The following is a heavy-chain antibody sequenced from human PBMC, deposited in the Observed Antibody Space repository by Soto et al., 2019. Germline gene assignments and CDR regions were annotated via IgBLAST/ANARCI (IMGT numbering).Heavy chain of an antibody. Sequence: EVQLVESGGGLVQPGGSLRLSCAASGFTVSSNYMSWVRQAPGKGLEWVSVIYSGGSTYYADSVKDRFTISRDNSKNTLYLQMNSLRAEDTAVYYCARVVVVAVQNDAFDIWGQGTMVTVSS. CDR2: IYSGGST. CDR3: ARVVVVAVQNDAFDI. J-gene: IGHJ3*02. V-gene: IGHV3-66*01. CDR1: GFTVSSNY. D-gene: IGHD2-15*01.